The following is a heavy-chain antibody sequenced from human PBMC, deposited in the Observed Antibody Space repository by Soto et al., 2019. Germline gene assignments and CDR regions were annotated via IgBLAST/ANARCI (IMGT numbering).Heavy chain of an antibody. CDR1: GGSISSYY. CDR3: ARSGGAYGDYAFDY. J-gene: IGHJ4*02. CDR2: IYYSGST. V-gene: IGHV4-59*01. Sequence: PSETLSLTCTVSGGSISSYYWSWIRQPPGKGLEWIGYIYYSGSTNYNPSLKSRVTISVDTSKNQFSLKLSSVTAADTAVYYRARSGGAYGDYAFDYWGQGTLVTVSS. D-gene: IGHD4-17*01.